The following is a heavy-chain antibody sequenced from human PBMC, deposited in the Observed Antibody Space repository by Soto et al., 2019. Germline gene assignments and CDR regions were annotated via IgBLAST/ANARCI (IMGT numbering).Heavy chain of an antibody. J-gene: IGHJ6*02. CDR2: VKLYWST. Sequence: QFLLQQRGAGLVRPSETLTLTCGVSGVSFTTDSWHWIRQPPGGGLEGVCEVKLYWSTIYSPSFMTRVPTSFDTSNVEFSLILPSLTAADPGVYYCARGWGAVGYTSGWYRKSYYNSALDVWGQGTTVPFSS. CDR1: GVSFTTDS. CDR3: ARGWGAVGYTSGWYRKSYYNSALDV. V-gene: IGHV4-34*01. D-gene: IGHD6-19*01.